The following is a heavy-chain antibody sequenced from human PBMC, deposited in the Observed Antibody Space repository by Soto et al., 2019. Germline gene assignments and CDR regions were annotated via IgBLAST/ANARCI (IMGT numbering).Heavy chain of an antibody. Sequence: ASVKVSCKASGGTFSSYAISWVRQAPGQGLEWMGGIIPIFGTANYAQKFQGRVTITADESTSTAYMELSSLRSEDTAVYYCARVTPYSSSSLHYFDYWGQGTLVTVSS. J-gene: IGHJ4*02. CDR2: IIPIFGTA. V-gene: IGHV1-69*13. CDR3: ARVTPYSSSSLHYFDY. CDR1: GGTFSSYA. D-gene: IGHD6-6*01.